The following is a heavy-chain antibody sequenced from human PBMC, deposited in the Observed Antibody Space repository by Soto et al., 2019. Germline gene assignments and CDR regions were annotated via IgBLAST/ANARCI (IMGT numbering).Heavy chain of an antibody. D-gene: IGHD3-3*01. J-gene: IGHJ4*02. CDR3: ARSITIFGVVTRWGSYFDY. CDR2: ISSNGGST. V-gene: IGHV3-64*01. CDR1: GFTFSSYA. Sequence: GGSLRLSCAASGFTFSSYAMHWVRQAPGKGLEYVSAISSNGGSTYYANSVKGRFTISRDNSKNTLYLQMGSLRAEDMAVYYCARSITIFGVVTRWGSYFDYWGQGTLVTVSS.